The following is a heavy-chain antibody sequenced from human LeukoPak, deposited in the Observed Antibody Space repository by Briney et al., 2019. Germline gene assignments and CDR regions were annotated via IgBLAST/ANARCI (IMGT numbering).Heavy chain of an antibody. Sequence: GRSLRLSCAASGFTFSSYGMHWVRQAPGKGLEWVAVISSDGSNKYYADSVKGRFTISRDNSKNTLYLHMNSLRAEDTAVYYCAYDITMIVGSLDYWGQGTLVTVSS. J-gene: IGHJ4*02. CDR1: GFTFSSYG. D-gene: IGHD3-22*01. V-gene: IGHV3-30*18. CDR2: ISSDGSNK. CDR3: AYDITMIVGSLDY.